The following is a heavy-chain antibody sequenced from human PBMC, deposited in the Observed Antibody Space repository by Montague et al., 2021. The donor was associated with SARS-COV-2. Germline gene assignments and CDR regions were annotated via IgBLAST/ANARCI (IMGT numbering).Heavy chain of an antibody. J-gene: IGHJ6*02. V-gene: IGHV4-39*01. CDR3: ARQAQLFHRATDYYDMDV. Sequence: SETLSLTCSVSGGSISSSSYYWGWIRQSPGKGLEWIGSIYYSGSTYYNPSLKSRVTISVDTPKKQFSLKVTPVTAADTAVDYCARQAQLFHRATDYYDMDVWGQGTTVTVSS. CDR2: IYYSGST. CDR1: GGSISSSSYY. D-gene: IGHD1-1*01.